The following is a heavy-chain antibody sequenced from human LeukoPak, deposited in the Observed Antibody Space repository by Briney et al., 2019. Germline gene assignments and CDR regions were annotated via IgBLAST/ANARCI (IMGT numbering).Heavy chain of an antibody. D-gene: IGHD4-17*01. CDR3: AREGTVTTQPYYYGMDV. CDR2: IYSGGST. CDR1: GFTFSSYA. Sequence: GGSLRLSCAASGFTFSSYAMSWVRQAPGKGLEWVSVIYSGGSTYYADSVKGRFTISRDNSKNTLYLQMNSLRAEDTAVYYCAREGTVTTQPYYYGMDVWGQGTTVTVSS. V-gene: IGHV3-66*02. J-gene: IGHJ6*02.